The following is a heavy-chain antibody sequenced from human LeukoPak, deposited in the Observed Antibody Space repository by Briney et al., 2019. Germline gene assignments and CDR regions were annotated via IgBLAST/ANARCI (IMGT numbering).Heavy chain of an antibody. CDR2: INPNSGGT. CDR1: GYTFTGYY. Sequence: ASVKVSCMSSGYTFTGYYMHWVRQAPGQGLEWMGWINPNSGGTNYAQKFQGWVTMTSDTSISTAYMELSRLRSHDTPVYYCARAFMVRAVISIDYWGQGTLVTVSS. D-gene: IGHD3-10*01. J-gene: IGHJ4*02. CDR3: ARAFMVRAVISIDY. V-gene: IGHV1-2*04.